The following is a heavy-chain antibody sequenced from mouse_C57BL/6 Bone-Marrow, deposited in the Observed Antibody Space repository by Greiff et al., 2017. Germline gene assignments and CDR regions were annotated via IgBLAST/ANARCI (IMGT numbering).Heavy chain of an antibody. CDR2: IYPRDGST. CDR3: ARSRWFPFAY. Sequence: QVQLQQPGAELVRPGTSVKLSCKASGYTFTSYWMHWVKQRPGQGLEWIGWIYPRDGSTKYNEKFKGKATLTVDTSSSTAYMELHSLTSEDSAVYFCARSRWFPFAYWGQGTLVTVSA. D-gene: IGHD2-3*01. V-gene: IGHV1-85*01. CDR1: GYTFTSYW. J-gene: IGHJ3*01.